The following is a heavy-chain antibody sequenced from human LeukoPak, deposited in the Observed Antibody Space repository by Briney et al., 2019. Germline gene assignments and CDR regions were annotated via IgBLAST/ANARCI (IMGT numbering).Heavy chain of an antibody. CDR1: GGSFSGYY. CDR2: INHSGRT. CDR3: ARDLRGYSSGWYEYFQH. J-gene: IGHJ1*01. Sequence: PSETLSLTCAVYGGSFSGYYWSWIRQPPGKGLEWIGEINHSGRTNYNPSLKSRVTISVDTSRDQFSLKLSSVTAADTVVYYCARDLRGYSSGWYEYFQHWGQGTLVTVSS. V-gene: IGHV4-34*01. D-gene: IGHD6-19*01.